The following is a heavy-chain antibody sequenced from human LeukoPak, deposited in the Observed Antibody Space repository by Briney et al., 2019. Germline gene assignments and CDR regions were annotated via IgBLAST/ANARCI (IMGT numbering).Heavy chain of an antibody. Sequence: GGSLRLSCPASGFSFSGYAMTWVRQAPGKGLEWVSSISASGDTTYYADSVKGRSTISRDNSKKTLYLQMNSLRAEDTAVYYCAKGKTYCGGDCYNYWGQGTLVTVSS. D-gene: IGHD2-21*02. J-gene: IGHJ4*02. V-gene: IGHV3-23*01. CDR3: AKGKTYCGGDCYNY. CDR2: ISASGDTT. CDR1: GFSFSGYA.